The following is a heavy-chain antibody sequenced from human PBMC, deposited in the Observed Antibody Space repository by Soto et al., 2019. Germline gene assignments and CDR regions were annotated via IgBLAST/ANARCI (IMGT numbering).Heavy chain of an antibody. CDR2: ISTGGSTI. Sequence: GGSLRLSCSASGFTFSNYNMNWVRQAPGKGLEWVSYISTGGSTIYYADSVKGRFTISRDNAKNSLYLQMHSLRDEDTAVYYCARSLRDCSSTSCENWFDPWGQGTLVTVSS. J-gene: IGHJ5*02. CDR1: GFTFSNYN. V-gene: IGHV3-48*02. CDR3: ARSLRDCSSTSCENWFDP. D-gene: IGHD2-2*01.